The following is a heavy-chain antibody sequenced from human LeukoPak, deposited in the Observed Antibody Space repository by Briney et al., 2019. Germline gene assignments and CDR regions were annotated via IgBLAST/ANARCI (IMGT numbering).Heavy chain of an antibody. V-gene: IGHV3-23*01. CDR3: AKDDYYDSSGYRGYFDY. J-gene: IGHJ4*02. D-gene: IGHD3-22*01. Sequence: PGGSLRLSCAASVFTYSSYAMSWVRQAPGQGLEWVSAISGSGGSTYYADSVKGRFTISRDNSKNTLYLQMNSLRAEDTAVYYCAKDDYYDSSGYRGYFDYWGQGTLVTVSS. CDR1: VFTYSSYA. CDR2: ISGSGGST.